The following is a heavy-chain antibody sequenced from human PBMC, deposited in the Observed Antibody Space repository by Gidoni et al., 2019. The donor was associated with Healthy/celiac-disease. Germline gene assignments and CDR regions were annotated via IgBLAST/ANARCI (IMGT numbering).Heavy chain of an antibody. J-gene: IGHJ4*02. D-gene: IGHD3-22*01. CDR2: IKSKTDGGTT. CDR1: SNAW. V-gene: IGHV3-15*07. Sequence: SNAWMNWVRQAPGKGMEWVGRIKSKTDGGTTDYAAPVKGRFTIPRDDSKNTLYLQMNSLKTEDTAVYYCTTSTHSGYQLDYWGQGTLVTVSS. CDR3: TTSTHSGYQLDY.